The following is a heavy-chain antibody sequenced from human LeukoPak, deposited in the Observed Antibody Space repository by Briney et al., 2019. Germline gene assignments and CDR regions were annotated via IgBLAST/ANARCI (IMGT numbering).Heavy chain of an antibody. CDR2: ISAYNGNT. CDR1: GYTFTSYG. J-gene: IGHJ6*02. Sequence: ASVKVSCKASGYTFTSYGISWVRQAPGQGLEWMGWISAYNGNTSYAQKLQGRVTMTTDTSTSTAYMELRSLRSDDTAVYYCARCSQLLWFGELSSYYGMDVWGQGTTVTVSS. CDR3: ARCSQLLWFGELSSYYGMDV. D-gene: IGHD3-10*01. V-gene: IGHV1-18*01.